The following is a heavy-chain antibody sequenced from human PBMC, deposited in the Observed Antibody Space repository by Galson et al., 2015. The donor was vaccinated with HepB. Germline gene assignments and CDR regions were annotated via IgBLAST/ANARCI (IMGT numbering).Heavy chain of an antibody. Sequence: PALVKLTQTLTLTCTVSGFSLSNARMGVSWIRQPPGKALEWLAHIFSNDEKSYSTSLKSRLTISKDTSKSQVVLTMTNMDPVDTATYYCARALRFLEWLSSPPWYFDLWGRGTLVTVSS. CDR3: ARALRFLEWLSSPPWYFDL. D-gene: IGHD3-3*01. CDR1: GFSLSNARMG. CDR2: IFSNDEK. J-gene: IGHJ2*01. V-gene: IGHV2-26*01.